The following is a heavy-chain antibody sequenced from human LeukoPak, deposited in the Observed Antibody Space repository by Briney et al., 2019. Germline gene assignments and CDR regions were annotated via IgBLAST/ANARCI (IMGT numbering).Heavy chain of an antibody. CDR1: GGSFSGYY. CDR3: ASLELPHYYYYMDV. CDR2: INHSGST. D-gene: IGHD1-7*01. Sequence: SETLSLTYAVYGGSFSGYYWSWIRQPPGKGLEWIGEINHSGSTNYNPSLKSRVTISVDTSKNQFSLKLSSVTAADTAVYYCASLELPHYYYYMDVWGKGTTVTVSS. V-gene: IGHV4-34*01. J-gene: IGHJ6*03.